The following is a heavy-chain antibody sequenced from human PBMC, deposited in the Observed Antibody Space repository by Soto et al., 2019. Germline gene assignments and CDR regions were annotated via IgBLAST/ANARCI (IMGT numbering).Heavy chain of an antibody. J-gene: IGHJ4*02. Sequence: EVQLVESGGGWVQPGGSLRLSCAASGFTFSSYGMNWVRRAPGKGPEWISYISSSSSPIYYADSVKGRFTISRDNAKNSLYLQMNSLSDEDTAVYYCARRSPPEIQVFTRHFDYWGQGTLVTVSS. CDR1: GFTFSSYG. CDR3: ARRSPPEIQVFTRHFDY. V-gene: IGHV3-48*02. D-gene: IGHD1-1*01. CDR2: ISSSSSPI.